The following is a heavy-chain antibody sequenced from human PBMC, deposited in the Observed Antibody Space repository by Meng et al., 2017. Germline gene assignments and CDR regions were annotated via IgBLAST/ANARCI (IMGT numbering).Heavy chain of an antibody. Sequence: VALTGAGPGLVKPAGTLSLHSAVSGGSISSSNWWSWVRQPPGKGLEWIGEIYHSGSTNYNPSLKSRVTISVDKSKNQFSLKLSSVTAADTAVYYCARGRYSSGWDRFDYWGQGTLVTVSS. J-gene: IGHJ4*02. V-gene: IGHV4-4*02. CDR3: ARGRYSSGWDRFDY. D-gene: IGHD6-19*01. CDR1: GGSISSSNW. CDR2: IYHSGST.